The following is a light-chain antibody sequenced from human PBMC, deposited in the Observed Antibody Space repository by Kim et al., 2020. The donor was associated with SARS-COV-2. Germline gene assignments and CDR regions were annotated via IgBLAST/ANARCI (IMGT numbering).Light chain of an antibody. CDR3: QTWGTGSWL. CDR1: SGHSNYA. Sequence: AAVTPTCTRRSGHSNYAIAWHQQHPGKAPRYLMKLNSDGSHKKGDGIPDRFSGSSSGTERYLTISRLHFEDEADYYCQTWGTGSWLFGGGTQLTVL. J-gene: IGLJ3*02. CDR2: LNSDGSH. V-gene: IGLV4-69*01.